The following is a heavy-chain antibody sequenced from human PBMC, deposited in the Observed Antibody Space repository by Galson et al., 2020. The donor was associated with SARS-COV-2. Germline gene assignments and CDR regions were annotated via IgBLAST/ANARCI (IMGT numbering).Heavy chain of an antibody. CDR3: ASLAMAGTVDYGMDV. CDR2: ISWNSGSI. Sequence: SLKISCAASGFTFDDYAMHWVRQAPGKGLEWVSGISWNSGSIGYADSVKGRFTISRDNAKNSLYLQMNSLRAEDTALYYCASLAMAGTVDYGMDVWGQGTTVTVSS. D-gene: IGHD6-19*01. V-gene: IGHV3-9*01. CDR1: GFTFDDYA. J-gene: IGHJ6*02.